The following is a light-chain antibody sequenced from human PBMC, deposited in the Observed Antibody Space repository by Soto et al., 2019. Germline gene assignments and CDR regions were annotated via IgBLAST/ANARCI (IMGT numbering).Light chain of an antibody. J-gene: IGKJ3*01. Sequence: EIVLTQSPATLSLSPGESATLSCKTSQSVSSNSLAWHQQKPGQAPRLLMYAASSRAAGIPDRFSGSGSGTAFTLTISRLEPEDFAVYYCQQHGSWGITFGPGTKVDI. CDR2: AAS. CDR3: QQHGSWGIT. CDR1: QSVSSNS. V-gene: IGKV3-20*01.